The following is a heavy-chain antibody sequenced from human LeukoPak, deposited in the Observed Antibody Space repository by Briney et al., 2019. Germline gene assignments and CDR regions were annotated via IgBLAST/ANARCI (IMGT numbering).Heavy chain of an antibody. CDR2: INPNSGGT. J-gene: IGHJ4*02. Sequence: ASVKVSCKASGYTFGAYYMYWARQAPGQGPEWMGWINPNSGGTNYAQKFQGRVTMTRDTSISTAYMELSRLRSDDTAVYYCARGGRYSGSFHFDYWGQGTLVTVSS. D-gene: IGHD1-26*01. CDR3: ARGGRYSGSFHFDY. V-gene: IGHV1-2*02. CDR1: GYTFGAYY.